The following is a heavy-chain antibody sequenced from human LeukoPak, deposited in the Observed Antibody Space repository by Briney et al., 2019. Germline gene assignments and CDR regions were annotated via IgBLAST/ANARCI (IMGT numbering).Heavy chain of an antibody. CDR3: ARRSYHYDFWSGYYGGYMDV. Sequence: SETLSLTCAVYGGSFSGYYWSWIRQPPGKGLEWIGEINHSGSTNYNPSLKSRVTISVDTSKNQFSLKLSSVTAADTAVYYCARRSYHYDFWSGYYGGYMDVWGKGTTVTASS. J-gene: IGHJ6*03. V-gene: IGHV4-34*01. CDR1: GGSFSGYY. CDR2: INHSGST. D-gene: IGHD3-3*01.